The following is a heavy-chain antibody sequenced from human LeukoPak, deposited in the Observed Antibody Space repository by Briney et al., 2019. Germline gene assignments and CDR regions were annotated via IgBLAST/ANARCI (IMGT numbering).Heavy chain of an antibody. CDR3: ARAVAVAGNDFDY. D-gene: IGHD6-19*01. V-gene: IGHV1-2*04. Sequence: GASVRVSCKAFGYTFTGYYMHWVRQAPGQGLEWMGWINPNSGGTNYAQEFQGWVTMTRDTSISTAYMELSRLRSDDTAVYYCARAVAVAGNDFDYWGQGTLVTVSS. J-gene: IGHJ4*02. CDR2: INPNSGGT. CDR1: GYTFTGYY.